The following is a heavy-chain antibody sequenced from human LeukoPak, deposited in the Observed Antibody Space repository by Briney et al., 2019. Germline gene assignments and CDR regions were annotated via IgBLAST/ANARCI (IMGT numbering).Heavy chain of an antibody. Sequence: GRSLRLSCAASGFTFSSYAMNWVRQAPGKGLEWVSYISSSGSTIYYADSVKGRFTISRDNAKNSLYLQMNSLRAEDTAVYYCAREVYYYMDVWGKGTTVTISS. CDR3: AREVYYYMDV. V-gene: IGHV3-48*03. CDR1: GFTFSSYA. CDR2: ISSSGSTI. J-gene: IGHJ6*03.